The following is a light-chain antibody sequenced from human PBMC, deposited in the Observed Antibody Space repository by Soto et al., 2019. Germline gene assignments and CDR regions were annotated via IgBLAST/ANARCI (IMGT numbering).Light chain of an antibody. CDR3: SFYTTRSPLLYV. CDR2: EVS. V-gene: IGLV2-14*01. CDR1: SSDVGGYNS. Sequence: QSALTQPASVSGSPGQSITISCTGTSSDVGGYNSVSWYQQHPGKAPKLMIYEVSNRPSGVSNRFSGSKSGNTASLTISGLPAEDGADYYCSFYTTRSPLLYVFGTGTKLTVL. J-gene: IGLJ1*01.